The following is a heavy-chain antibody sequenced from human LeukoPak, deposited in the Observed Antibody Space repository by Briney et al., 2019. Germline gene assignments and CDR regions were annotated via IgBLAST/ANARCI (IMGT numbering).Heavy chain of an antibody. V-gene: IGHV1-69*04. CDR2: IIPILGIA. D-gene: IGHD6-13*01. Sequence: SVKVSCKASGGTFSSYAISWVRQAPGQELEWMGRIIPILGIANYAQKFQGRVTITADKSTSTAYMELSSLRSEDTAVYYCASPTPGIAAAGRWYHFDYWGQGTLVTVSS. J-gene: IGHJ4*02. CDR1: GGTFSSYA. CDR3: ASPTPGIAAAGRWYHFDY.